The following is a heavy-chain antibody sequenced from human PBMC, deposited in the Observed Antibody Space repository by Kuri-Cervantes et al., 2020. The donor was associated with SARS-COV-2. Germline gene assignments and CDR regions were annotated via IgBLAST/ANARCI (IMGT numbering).Heavy chain of an antibody. J-gene: IGHJ1*01. CDR1: GFTFSSYD. V-gene: IGHV3-13*03. CDR2: IGTAGDT. D-gene: IGHD6-13*01. CDR3: AKDVAAGTRAPPEYFQH. Sequence: GESLKISCAACGFTFSSYDMHWVRQATGKGLEWVSAIGTAGDTYYPGSVKGQFTISRENAKNSLYLQMNSLRAEDTAVYYCAKDVAAGTRAPPEYFQHWGQGTLVTVSS.